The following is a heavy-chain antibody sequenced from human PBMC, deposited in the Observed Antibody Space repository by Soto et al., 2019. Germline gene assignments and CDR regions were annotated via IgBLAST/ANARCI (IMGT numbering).Heavy chain of an antibody. Sequence: ASVKVSCKASGYTFTSYGISWVRQAPGQGLEWMGWISAYNGNTNYAQKLQGRVTMTTDTSTSTAYMELRSLRSDDTAVYYCARDRDTRITMVRDDAFDIWGQGTMVTVSS. V-gene: IGHV1-18*01. CDR3: ARDRDTRITMVRDDAFDI. CDR1: GYTFTSYG. CDR2: ISAYNGNT. J-gene: IGHJ3*02. D-gene: IGHD3-10*01.